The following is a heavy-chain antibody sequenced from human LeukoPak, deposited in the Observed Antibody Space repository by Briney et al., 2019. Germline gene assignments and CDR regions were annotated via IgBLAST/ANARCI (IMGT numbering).Heavy chain of an antibody. CDR3: ARRRQQWLSLEGAFDI. Sequence: ASVKVSCKASGYTFTSYSFNWVRQAPGQGLEWMGWISAYNGNTNYAQKLQGRVTMTTDTSTSTVYMELSSLRSEDTAVYYCARRRQQWLSLEGAFDIWGQGTMVTVSS. CDR2: ISAYNGNT. D-gene: IGHD6-19*01. CDR1: GYTFTSYS. V-gene: IGHV1-18*01. J-gene: IGHJ3*02.